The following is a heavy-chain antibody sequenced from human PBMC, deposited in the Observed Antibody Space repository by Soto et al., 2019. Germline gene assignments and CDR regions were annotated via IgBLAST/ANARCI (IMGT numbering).Heavy chain of an antibody. J-gene: IGHJ6*02. Sequence: GGSLRLSCAASGFTFSSYAMSWVRQAPGKGLEWVSAISGSGGSTYYADSVKGRFTISRDNSKNTLYLQMNSLRAEDTAVYYCAKLSLGPLWGGDYYYGMDVWGQGTTVTVSS. V-gene: IGHV3-23*01. CDR3: AKLSLGPLWGGDYYYGMDV. CDR1: GFTFSSYA. D-gene: IGHD3-16*02. CDR2: ISGSGGST.